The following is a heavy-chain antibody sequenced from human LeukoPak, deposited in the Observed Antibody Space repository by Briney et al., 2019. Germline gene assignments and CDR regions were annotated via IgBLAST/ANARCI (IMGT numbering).Heavy chain of an antibody. J-gene: IGHJ4*02. V-gene: IGHV4-30-4*08. CDR2: INHSGST. Sequence: SQTLSLTCTVSGGSISSGDYYWRWIRQPPGKGLEWIGEINHSGSTNYNPSLKSRVTISVDTSKNQFSLKLSSVTAADTAVYYCARFSRSAGPDYWGQGTLVTVSS. CDR1: GGSISSGDYY. D-gene: IGHD2-15*01. CDR3: ARFSRSAGPDY.